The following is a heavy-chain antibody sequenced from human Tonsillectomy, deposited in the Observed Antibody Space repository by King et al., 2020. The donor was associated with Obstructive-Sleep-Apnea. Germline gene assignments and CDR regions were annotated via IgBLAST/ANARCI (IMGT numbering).Heavy chain of an antibody. J-gene: IGHJ4*02. CDR1: GGSISSYY. Sequence: QLQESGPGLVKPSETLSLTCNVSGGSISSYYGAWIRQPAGQGLEWIGRFYSSGTTNYNPSLKSRITMSVDTSKNQFSRKLNSVTAADTAVYYCARCSSYYYPFDYWGQGTLVTVSS. CDR2: FYSSGTT. V-gene: IGHV4-4*07. D-gene: IGHD3-22*01. CDR3: ARCSSYYYPFDY.